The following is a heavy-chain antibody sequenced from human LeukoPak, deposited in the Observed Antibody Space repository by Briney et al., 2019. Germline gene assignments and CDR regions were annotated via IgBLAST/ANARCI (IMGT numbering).Heavy chain of an antibody. D-gene: IGHD1-26*01. CDR1: GFTSSSYE. CDR2: ISGSGGST. V-gene: IGHV3-23*01. Sequence: GGSLRLSCAASGFTSSSYEMNWVRQAPGKGLEWVSAISGSGGSTYYADSVKGRFTISRDNSKNTLYLQMNSLRAEDTAVYYCAKGSGSSGRGIDYWGQGTLVTVSS. CDR3: AKGSGSSGRGIDY. J-gene: IGHJ4*02.